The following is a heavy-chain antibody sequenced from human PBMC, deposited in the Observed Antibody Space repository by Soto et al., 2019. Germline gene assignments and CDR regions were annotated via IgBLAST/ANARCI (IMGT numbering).Heavy chain of an antibody. D-gene: IGHD6-19*01. CDR3: AKERSSGWSFDY. CDR2: IYTGGTT. V-gene: IGHV3-53*01. Sequence: GGSLRLSCVVSGFTVSSSNYMSWVRQAPGKGLEWVSVIYTGGTTYYADSVKGRFTVSRDNSKNTLYLQMNSLRAEDTAVFYCAKERSSGWSFDYWGQGTLVTVSS. CDR1: GFTVSSSNY. J-gene: IGHJ4*02.